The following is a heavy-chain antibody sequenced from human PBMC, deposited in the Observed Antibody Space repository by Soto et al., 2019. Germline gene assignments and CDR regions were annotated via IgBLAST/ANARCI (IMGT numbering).Heavy chain of an antibody. J-gene: IGHJ6*02. CDR2: ISYDGSNK. V-gene: IGHV3-30*18. CDR1: GFTFSSYG. Sequence: PGGSLRLSCAASGFTFSSYGMHWVRQAPGKGLEWVAVISYDGSNKYYADSVKGRFTISRDNSKNTLYLQMNSLRAEDTAVYYCAKLTVGGNGYYYYGMDVWGQGTTVTVSS. D-gene: IGHD6-19*01. CDR3: AKLTVGGNGYYYYGMDV.